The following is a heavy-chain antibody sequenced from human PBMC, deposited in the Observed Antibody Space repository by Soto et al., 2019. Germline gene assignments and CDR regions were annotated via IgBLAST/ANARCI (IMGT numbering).Heavy chain of an antibody. V-gene: IGHV3-7*03. CDR3: ARQTRAPES. J-gene: IGHJ5*02. Sequence: PGGSLRLSCAASGFTFSSYWMTWLRQAPGRGLECVANIKQDGTDKYYVDSVKGRFTISRDSTQNSLYLQMNSLRAEDTAVYYCARQTRAPESWGQGTLVTVYS. CDR2: IKQDGTDK. D-gene: IGHD3-10*01. CDR1: GFTFSSYW.